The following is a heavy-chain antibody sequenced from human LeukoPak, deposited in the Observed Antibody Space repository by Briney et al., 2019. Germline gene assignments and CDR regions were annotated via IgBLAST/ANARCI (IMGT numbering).Heavy chain of an antibody. D-gene: IGHD2-2*01. CDR3: ARGYKDIVVVPAARHYYYYGMDV. Sequence: PGGSLRLSCAASGFTFSSYEMNWVRQAPGKGLEWVSYISSSGSTIYYADSVKGRFTISRDNAKNSLYLQMNSLRAEDTAVYYCARGYKDIVVVPAARHYYYYGMDVWGKGTTVTVSS. CDR1: GFTFSSYE. CDR2: ISSSGSTI. J-gene: IGHJ6*04. V-gene: IGHV3-48*03.